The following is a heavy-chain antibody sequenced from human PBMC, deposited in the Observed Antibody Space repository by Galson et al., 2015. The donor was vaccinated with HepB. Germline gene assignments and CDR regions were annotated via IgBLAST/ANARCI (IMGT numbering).Heavy chain of an antibody. CDR3: ARDKGVIAAAGHWLDP. CDR1: GYTFTRFY. Sequence: SVKVSCKASGYTFTRFYTHWVRQAPGHGLEWMGIINSNGGSTMYAQKFQGRVSMTRDTSTSTVYMELSSLRPDDTAVYYCARDKGVIAAAGHWLDPWGQGTLVTVSS. D-gene: IGHD6-6*01. J-gene: IGHJ5*02. V-gene: IGHV1-46*01. CDR2: INSNGGST.